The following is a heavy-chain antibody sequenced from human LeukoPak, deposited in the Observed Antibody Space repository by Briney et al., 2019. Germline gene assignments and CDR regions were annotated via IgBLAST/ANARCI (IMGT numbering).Heavy chain of an antibody. Sequence: GGSLRLSCAASGFTFSSYAMSWVRQAPGHGLEWVSAISGSGGTTYYADSVKGRFTISTDNSNTTLYLQMKSLRAEDTSVCYCPKAPSTVLFDYWGQGTLVTVSS. CDR1: GFTFSSYA. CDR3: PKAPSTVLFDY. J-gene: IGHJ4*02. V-gene: IGHV3-23*01. CDR2: ISGSGGTT. D-gene: IGHD4-17*01.